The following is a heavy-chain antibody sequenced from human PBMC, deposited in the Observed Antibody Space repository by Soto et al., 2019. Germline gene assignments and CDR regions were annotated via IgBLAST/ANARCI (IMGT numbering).Heavy chain of an antibody. D-gene: IGHD3-16*01. CDR1: GFRFKSFV. CDR3: ARWGTTGGFDL. J-gene: IGHJ4*02. Sequence: QVQLVESGGGVVQPGTSLRLSCAASGFRFKSFVMRWVRQAPGKGLEWVAFTSYDGNNKDYGDSVKGRFTVSRDNSQNTLHLQMDFLRPEDTALYYCARWGTTGGFDLWGQGTLVSVSS. CDR2: TSYDGNNK. V-gene: IGHV3-30*19.